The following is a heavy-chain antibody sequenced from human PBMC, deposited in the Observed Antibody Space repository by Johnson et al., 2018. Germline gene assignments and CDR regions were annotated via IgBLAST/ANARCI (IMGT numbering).Heavy chain of an antibody. D-gene: IGHD6-13*01. Sequence: QVQLQESGPGLVKPSETLSLPCTVSGGSINTYYWNWIRQPPGKGLEWIGYINYRGGTDYNPSTRSRVTISVDTSKNQFSLKLSSVTAADTAVYYCSRGSSSSSDAFDIWGQGTMVTVSS. V-gene: IGHV4-59*01. CDR1: GGSINTYY. J-gene: IGHJ3*02. CDR2: INYRGGT. CDR3: SRGSSSSSDAFDI.